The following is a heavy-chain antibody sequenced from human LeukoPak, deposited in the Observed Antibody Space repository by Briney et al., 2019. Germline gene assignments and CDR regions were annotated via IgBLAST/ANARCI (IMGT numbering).Heavy chain of an antibody. CDR2: IYPGDSDT. CDR3: ARHRSSWSEFDY. D-gene: IGHD6-13*01. CDR1: EYSFTNYW. Sequence: GESLKISCQGSEYSFTNYWIAWVRQMPGKGLEWMGIIYPGDSDTRYNPSFQGQVIISADKSIGTAYLQWSSLKASDTAMYYCARHRSSWSEFDYWGQGTLVTVSS. J-gene: IGHJ4*02. V-gene: IGHV5-51*01.